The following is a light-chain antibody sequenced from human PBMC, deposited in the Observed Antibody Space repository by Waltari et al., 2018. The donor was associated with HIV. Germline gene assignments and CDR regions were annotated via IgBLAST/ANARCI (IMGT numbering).Light chain of an antibody. Sequence: SALTQPPSASGSPGQSVTISCTGTSSDIGAYNYVSWYQQRPGKAPKLMIFEVNKRPSGVPDRFSGSKSDNPASLTVSGLQADDEADYFCSSYAGSKSLLIFAGGTKLTVL. V-gene: IGLV2-8*01. J-gene: IGLJ2*01. CDR3: SSYAGSKSLLI. CDR1: SSDIGAYNY. CDR2: EVN.